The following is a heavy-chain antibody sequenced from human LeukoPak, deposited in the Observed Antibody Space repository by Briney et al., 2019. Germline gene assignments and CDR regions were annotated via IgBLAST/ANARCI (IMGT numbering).Heavy chain of an antibody. J-gene: IGHJ4*02. CDR2: ISSSSSYI. D-gene: IGHD3-10*01. CDR3: ARDLTTMVRGVSNDY. Sequence: GGSLRLSCAASGFTFSSYSMNWVRQAPGKGLEWVSSISSSSSYIYYADSVKGRFTISRDNAKNSLYLQMNSLRAEDTAVYYCARDLTTMVRGVSNDYWGQGTLVTVSS. CDR1: GFTFSSYS. V-gene: IGHV3-21*01.